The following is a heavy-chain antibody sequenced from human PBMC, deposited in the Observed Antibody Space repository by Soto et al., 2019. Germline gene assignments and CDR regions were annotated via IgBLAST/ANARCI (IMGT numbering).Heavy chain of an antibody. CDR2: YYSGNT. Sequence: QVQLQESGPGLVKPSETLSLTCTVSGGSISSYYWGWIRQPPGKGLEWVGYYSGNTNYNPSLKSRLSISIDSSKNQFSLKLGSVTAADTAVYYCARVFKGGYYGSGSYFDWGQGTLVTVSS. CDR1: GGSISSYY. J-gene: IGHJ4*02. V-gene: IGHV4-59*01. CDR3: ARVFKGGYYGSGSYFD. D-gene: IGHD3-10*01.